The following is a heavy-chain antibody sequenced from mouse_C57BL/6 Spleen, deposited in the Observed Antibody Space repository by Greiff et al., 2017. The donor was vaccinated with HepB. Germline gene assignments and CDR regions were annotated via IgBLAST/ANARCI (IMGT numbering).Heavy chain of an antibody. V-gene: IGHV1-52*01. CDR3: ARGVGYSNHLRGFDY. Sequence: QVQLKQPGAELVRPGSSVKLSCKASGYTFTSYWMHWVKQRPIQGLEWIGNIDPSDSETHYNQKFKDKATLTVDKSSSTAYMQLSSLTSEDSAVYYCARGVGYSNHLRGFDYWGQGTTLTVSS. J-gene: IGHJ2*01. CDR2: IDPSDSET. D-gene: IGHD2-5*01. CDR1: GYTFTSYW.